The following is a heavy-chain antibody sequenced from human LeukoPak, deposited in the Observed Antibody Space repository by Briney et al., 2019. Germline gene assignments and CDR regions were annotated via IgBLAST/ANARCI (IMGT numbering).Heavy chain of an antibody. Sequence: PGGSLRLSCAASGFTFSRYWMRWVRQGPGKGLEWVANIKKDGSEKGYVDSVKGRFTISRDNAKNSLSLQMNSLRAEDTAVYYCARDLGWFCFDYWGQGTLVTVSS. V-gene: IGHV3-7*01. CDR1: GFTFSRYW. D-gene: IGHD3/OR15-3a*01. CDR2: IKKDGSEK. CDR3: ARDLGWFCFDY. J-gene: IGHJ4*02.